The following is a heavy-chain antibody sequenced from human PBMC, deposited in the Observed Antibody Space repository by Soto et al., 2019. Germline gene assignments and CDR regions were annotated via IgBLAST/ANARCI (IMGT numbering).Heavy chain of an antibody. V-gene: IGHV3-23*01. CDR2: RDVAGDST. D-gene: IGHD2-8*01. Sequence: GGSMRLSCLASGFTFRDFAMTWVRRVPGRGLLWVASRDVAGDSTYNAVFVWGRFSITRAISQNTLFLQIKRLTVDDTDIYHCAAPRVEYDSGVSGFTNGLDICGQGNRGTVS. CDR3: AAPRVEYDSGVSGFTNGLDI. CDR1: GFTFRDFA. J-gene: IGHJ6*02.